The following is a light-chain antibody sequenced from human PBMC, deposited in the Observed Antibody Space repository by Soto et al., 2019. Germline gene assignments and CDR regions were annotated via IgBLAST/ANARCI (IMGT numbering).Light chain of an antibody. CDR2: EGS. CDR1: SSDVGSYNL. Sequence: QSVLTQPASVSGSPGQSITISCTGTSSDVGSYNLVSWYQQHPGKAPKLMIYEGSKRPSGVPNRFSGSKSGNTASLTISGLQAEDEADYYCCSYAGSSTLVFGTGTKLTVL. V-gene: IGLV2-23*01. J-gene: IGLJ1*01. CDR3: CSYAGSSTLV.